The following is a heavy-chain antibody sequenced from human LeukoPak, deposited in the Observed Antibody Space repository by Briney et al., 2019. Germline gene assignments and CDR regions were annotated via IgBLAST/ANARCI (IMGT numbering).Heavy chain of an antibody. CDR1: GFTFSSYW. CDR3: ARDLLGGSDY. J-gene: IGHJ4*02. Sequence: GGSLRLSCAASGFTFSSYWMHWVRQAPGKGLVWVSRLNSDGSSTSHADSVKGRFTISRDNSKNTLYLQMNSLRAEDTAVYYCARDLLGGSDYWGQGTLVTVSS. CDR2: LNSDGSST. D-gene: IGHD2-15*01. V-gene: IGHV3-74*01.